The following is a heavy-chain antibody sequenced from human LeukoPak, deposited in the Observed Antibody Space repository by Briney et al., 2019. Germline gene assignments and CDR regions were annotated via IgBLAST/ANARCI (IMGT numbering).Heavy chain of an antibody. CDR3: AKGYYYDSSGYYFHYYYGMDV. CDR1: GFTFSCYG. CDR2: ISYDGSNK. J-gene: IGHJ6*02. Sequence: GGSLRLSCAASGFTFSCYGMHWVRQAPGKGLEWVAVISYDGSNKYYADSVKGRFTISRDNSKNTLYLQMNSLRAEDTAVYYCAKGYYYDSSGYYFHYYYGMDVWGQGTTVTVSS. V-gene: IGHV3-30*18. D-gene: IGHD3-22*01.